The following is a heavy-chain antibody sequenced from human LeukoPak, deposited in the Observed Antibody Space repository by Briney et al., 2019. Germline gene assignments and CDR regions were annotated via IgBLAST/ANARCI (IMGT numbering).Heavy chain of an antibody. CDR1: GGSFSGYY. V-gene: IGHV4-34*01. D-gene: IGHD1-1*01. CDR2: INHSGNT. CDR3: ARGVSKERPYYYYGMDV. Sequence: SETLSLTCAVYGGSFSGYYWSWIRQPPGKGLEWIGEINHSGNTNYNPSLKSRVTISVDTSKNQFSLKLSSVTAADTAVYYCARGVSKERPYYYYGMDVWGQGTTVTVSS. J-gene: IGHJ6*02.